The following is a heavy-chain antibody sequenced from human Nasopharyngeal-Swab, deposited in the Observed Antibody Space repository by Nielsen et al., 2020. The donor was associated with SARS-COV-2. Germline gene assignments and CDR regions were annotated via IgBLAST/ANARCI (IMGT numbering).Heavy chain of an antibody. D-gene: IGHD2-21*02. CDR1: GYTLTSYG. J-gene: IGHJ4*02. V-gene: IGHV1-18*01. CDR3: ARLAICGGDCYPFDY. Sequence: ASVKVSCKASGYTLTSYGISWVRQAPGQGLEWMGWISAYNGNTNYAQKLQGRVTMTTDTSTSTTYMELRSLRSDDTAVYYCARLAICGGDCYPFDYWGQGTLVTVSS. CDR2: ISAYNGNT.